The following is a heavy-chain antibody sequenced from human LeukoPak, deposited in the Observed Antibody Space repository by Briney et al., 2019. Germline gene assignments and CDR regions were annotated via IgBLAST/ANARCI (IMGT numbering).Heavy chain of an antibody. V-gene: IGHV1-18*01. CDR3: FTTVTTFGY. J-gene: IGHJ4*02. D-gene: IGHD4-17*01. Sequence: ASVKVSCKTSGFTFANYGINWVRQAPGQGLEWMGWVSAYKDSTNFAQKFQGRVTMTTDTSTSTAYMELRSLTSDDTAVYYCFTTVTTFGYWGQGTLVTVSS. CDR2: VSAYKDST. CDR1: GFTFANYG.